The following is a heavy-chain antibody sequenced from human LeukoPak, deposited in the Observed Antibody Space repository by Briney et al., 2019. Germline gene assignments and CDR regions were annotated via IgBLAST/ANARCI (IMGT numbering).Heavy chain of an antibody. D-gene: IGHD3-10*01. CDR1: GFTFSSYG. CDR3: AKDLGNGSGYYYYGMDV. CDR2: IWYDGSNK. J-gene: IGHJ6*02. Sequence: QPGRSLRLSCAASGFTFSSYGMHWVRQAPGKGLEWVAVIWYDGSNKYYADSVKGRFTISRDNSKNTLYLQMNSLRAEDTAVYYCAKDLGNGSGYYYYGMDVWGQGTTVTVSS. V-gene: IGHV3-33*06.